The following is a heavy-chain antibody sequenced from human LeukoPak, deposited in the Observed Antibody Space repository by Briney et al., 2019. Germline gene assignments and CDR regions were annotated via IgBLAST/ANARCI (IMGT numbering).Heavy chain of an antibody. J-gene: IGHJ5*02. CDR1: GYTFTGYY. CDR2: INPNSGGT. CDR3: ARVDSSGWYEFDP. V-gene: IGHV1-2*02. D-gene: IGHD6-19*01. Sequence: GASVKVSCTASGYTFTGYYMHWVRQAPGQGLEWMGWINPNSGGTNYAQKFQGRVTMTRDTSISTAYMELSRLRSDDTAVYYCARVDSSGWYEFDPWGQGTLVTVSS.